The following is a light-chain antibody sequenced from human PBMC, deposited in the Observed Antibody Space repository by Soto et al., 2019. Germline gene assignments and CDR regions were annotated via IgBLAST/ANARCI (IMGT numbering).Light chain of an antibody. CDR2: GVT. J-gene: IGLJ2*01. Sequence: QSALTQPASVSGSPGQSITISCTGTSSDVGAYNYVSWYQQHPGKAPKLMIYGVTNRPSGVSNRFSGSKSGNTASLTISGLQAEDEADYYCSSYTTSTTLSAVFGGGTKLTVL. V-gene: IGLV2-14*01. CDR3: SSYTTSTTLSAV. CDR1: SSDVGAYNY.